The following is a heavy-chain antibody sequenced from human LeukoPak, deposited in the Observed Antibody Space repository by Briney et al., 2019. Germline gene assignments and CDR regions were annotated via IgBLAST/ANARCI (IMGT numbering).Heavy chain of an antibody. V-gene: IGHV3-7*01. CDR2: IKYDGSEK. CDR3: ARDVGLSGYDLNDY. Sequence: GGSLRLSCVDSGFTFGTYWMTWVRQAPGKGLEWVANIKYDGSEKYYVDSVKGRFTIYRDNAKNSLYLQMNSLRAEDTAVYYCARDVGLSGYDLNDYWGQGTLVTVSS. D-gene: IGHD5-12*01. J-gene: IGHJ4*02. CDR1: GFTFGTYW.